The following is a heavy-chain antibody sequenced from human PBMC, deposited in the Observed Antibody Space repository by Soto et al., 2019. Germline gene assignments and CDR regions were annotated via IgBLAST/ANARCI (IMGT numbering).Heavy chain of an antibody. D-gene: IGHD2-2*01. V-gene: IGHV3-23*01. CDR2: ISGSGGST. Sequence: GGSLRLSCAASGFTFSSYAMSWVRQAPGKGLEWVSAISGSGGSTYYADSVKGRFTISRDNSKNTLYLQMNSLRAEDTAVYYCAKDECSSTSCYAGDAFYIWGQGTMVTVSS. CDR1: GFTFSSYA. CDR3: AKDECSSTSCYAGDAFYI. J-gene: IGHJ3*02.